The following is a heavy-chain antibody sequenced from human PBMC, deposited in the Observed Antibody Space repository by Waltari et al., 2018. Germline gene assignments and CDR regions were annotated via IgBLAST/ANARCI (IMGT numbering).Heavy chain of an antibody. J-gene: IGHJ3*02. D-gene: IGHD3-16*01. Sequence: EVLLQASGGVLLQPGGSLRLSCAASGFDFSGNSLNWVRQTPGKRLECLALSSGTVNTIYYADSVKGRFTISRDNDEKAVYLQMNSLTAEDTAVYFCVRDYIVICRSGVFDNWGRGTMVTVSS. V-gene: IGHV3-48*01. CDR3: VRDYIVICRSGVFDN. CDR2: SSGTVNTI. CDR1: GFDFSGNS.